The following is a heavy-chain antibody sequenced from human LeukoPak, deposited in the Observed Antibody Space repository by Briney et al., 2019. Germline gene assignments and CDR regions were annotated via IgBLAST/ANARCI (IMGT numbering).Heavy chain of an antibody. Sequence: GGSLRLSCAASGFTLSSYGMHWVRQAPGKGLEWVAVISYDGSNKYYADSVKGRFTISRDNSKNTLYPQMNSLRAEDTAVYYCAKAMVRGVTGMDVWGQGTTVTVSS. CDR3: AKAMVRGVTGMDV. CDR2: ISYDGSNK. CDR1: GFTLSSYG. D-gene: IGHD3-10*01. J-gene: IGHJ6*02. V-gene: IGHV3-30*18.